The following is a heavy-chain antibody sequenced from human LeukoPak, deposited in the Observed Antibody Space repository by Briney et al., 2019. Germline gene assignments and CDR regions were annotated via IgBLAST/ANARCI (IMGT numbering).Heavy chain of an antibody. CDR1: GYSISSGYY. Sequence: PSETLSLTCTVSGYSISSGYYWGWIRQPPGKGLEWIGEITHSENTDYNPSLKSRVTILVDTSKKQFSLKLTSMTAADTAVYYCARTAGTDYGDYVGYWGQGSLVTVSS. CDR3: ARTAGTDYGDYVGY. J-gene: IGHJ4*02. V-gene: IGHV4-38-2*02. CDR2: ITHSENT. D-gene: IGHD4-17*01.